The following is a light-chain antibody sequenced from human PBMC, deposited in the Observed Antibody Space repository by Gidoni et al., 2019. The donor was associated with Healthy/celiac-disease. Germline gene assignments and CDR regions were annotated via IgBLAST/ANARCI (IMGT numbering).Light chain of an antibody. V-gene: IGKV2-28*01. J-gene: IGKJ1*01. Sequence: EIVMTKSQLYLPVTPGEAASISCRSSQSLLHSNGYNYLDWYLQKPGQSPQLLIYLGSNRASGVPDRFSGSGSGTDFTLKISRVEAEDVGVYYCMQALQTSWTFGQGTKVEIK. CDR2: LGS. CDR3: MQALQTSWT. CDR1: QSLLHSNGYNY.